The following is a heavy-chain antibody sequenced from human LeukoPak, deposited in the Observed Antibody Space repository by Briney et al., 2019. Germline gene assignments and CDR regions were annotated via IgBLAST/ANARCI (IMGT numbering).Heavy chain of an antibody. CDR1: DYSISSGYGYY. CDR3: ARHQQQLVLYPAEFDY. D-gene: IGHD6-13*01. J-gene: IGHJ4*02. V-gene: IGHV4-39*01. Sequence: SETLSLTCTVSDYSISSGYGYYWGWIRQPPGKGLEWLGSIYYSGSTYYNPSLKSRVTISVDTSKNQFSLKLSSVTAADTAVYYCARHQQQLVLYPAEFDYWGQGTLVTVSS. CDR2: IYYSGST.